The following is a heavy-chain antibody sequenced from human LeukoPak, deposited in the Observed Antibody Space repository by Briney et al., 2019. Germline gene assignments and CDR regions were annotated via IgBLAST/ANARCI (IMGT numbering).Heavy chain of an antibody. CDR3: ARSGIYYDFWSGYFTWFDP. CDR2: IYYSGST. D-gene: IGHD3-3*01. CDR1: GGSISSHY. Sequence: SETLSPTCTVSGGSISSHYWSWIRQPPGKGLEWIGYIYYSGSTNYNPSLKSRVTISVDTSKNQFSLKLSSVTAADTAVYYCARSGIYYDFWSGYFTWFDPWGQGTLVTVSS. V-gene: IGHV4-59*11. J-gene: IGHJ5*02.